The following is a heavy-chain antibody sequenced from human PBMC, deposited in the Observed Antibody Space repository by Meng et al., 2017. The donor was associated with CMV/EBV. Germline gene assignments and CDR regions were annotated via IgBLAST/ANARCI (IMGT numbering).Heavy chain of an antibody. CDR2: ISSSSSYI. CDR3: ACSSGWSNDAFDI. V-gene: IGHV3-21*01. J-gene: IGHJ3*02. CDR1: GFTLSSYS. D-gene: IGHD6-19*01. Sequence: WAASGFTLSSYSMNWGSQAPGKGLEWVASISSSSSYIYYADSVKGRLTISRDNAKNSLYLQMNSLRAEDTAVYYCACSSGWSNDAFDIWGQGTMVTVS.